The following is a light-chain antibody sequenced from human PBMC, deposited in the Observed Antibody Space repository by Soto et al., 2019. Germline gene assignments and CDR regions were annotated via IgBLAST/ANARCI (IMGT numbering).Light chain of an antibody. V-gene: IGKV1-5*01. CDR3: QQDKIYWT. Sequence: DIQMDNTPSTEPAAGREGSTISCRASQRISTWLAWYQQKPGKAPKLLISDASSLETGVPSRFSGSGSGTEFSLTINGLQPDDFATYMCQQDKIYWTFGEGTKVDIK. J-gene: IGKJ1*01. CDR1: QRISTW. CDR2: DAS.